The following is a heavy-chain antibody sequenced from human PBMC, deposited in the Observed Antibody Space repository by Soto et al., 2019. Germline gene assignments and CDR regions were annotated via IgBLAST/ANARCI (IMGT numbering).Heavy chain of an antibody. CDR2: IHYSGRT. V-gene: IGHV4-39*01. CDR1: GDSISSGSYY. J-gene: IGHJ4*02. D-gene: IGHD2-8*01. CDR3: ASQNGGFRPNFDY. Sequence: QLQLQESGPGLVKPSETLSLTCTVSGDSISSGSYYWGWIRQPPGKGLEWIGTIHYSGRTYYNPSLKSRITISVDTSKSQFSLQLSSVTAADTAVYYCASQNGGFRPNFDYWGQGSLVTVSS.